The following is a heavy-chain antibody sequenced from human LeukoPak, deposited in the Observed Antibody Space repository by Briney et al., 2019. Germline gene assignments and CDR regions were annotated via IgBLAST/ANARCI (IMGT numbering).Heavy chain of an antibody. Sequence: ASVKVSCKASGYTFTSYGISWVRQAPGQGLEWMGWISAYNGNTNYAQKLQGRVTMTTDTSTSTAYMELRSLRSEDTAVYYCAREVNGDYYFDYWGQGTLVTVSS. V-gene: IGHV1-18*01. CDR1: GYTFTSYG. D-gene: IGHD4-17*01. CDR2: ISAYNGNT. J-gene: IGHJ4*02. CDR3: AREVNGDYYFDY.